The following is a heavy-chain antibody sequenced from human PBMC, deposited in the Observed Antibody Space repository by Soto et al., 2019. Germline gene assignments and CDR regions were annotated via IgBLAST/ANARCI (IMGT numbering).Heavy chain of an antibody. CDR2: VHHSWGS. J-gene: IGHJ6*02. V-gene: IGHV4-59*08. CDR3: ARQGFGPLHGLVDV. D-gene: IGHD3-10*01. Sequence: QVQLQESGPGLVMPSETLSLSCTVSGGSISSYYWSWFRQSPGKRMEWIGYVHHSWGSSYNPSLPSRVAISLDTSKSQFSLKVTSVTPTDTAVYYCARQGFGPLHGLVDVWGQGTTVTVSS. CDR1: GGSISSYY.